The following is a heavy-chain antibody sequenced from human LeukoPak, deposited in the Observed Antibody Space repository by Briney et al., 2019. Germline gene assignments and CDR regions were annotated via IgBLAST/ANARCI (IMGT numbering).Heavy chain of an antibody. V-gene: IGHV4-39*07. CDR1: GGSISRSNYY. J-gene: IGHJ4*02. D-gene: IGHD4-23*01. CDR2: IFYSGST. Sequence: PSETLSLTCTVSGGSISRSNYYWGWIRQPPGKGLEWIGSIFYSGSTYYNPSLKSRVTISVDTSKNQFSLKLSSVTAADTAVYYCARVNDTVVNRAVWDYWGQGTLVTVSS. CDR3: ARVNDTVVNRAVWDY.